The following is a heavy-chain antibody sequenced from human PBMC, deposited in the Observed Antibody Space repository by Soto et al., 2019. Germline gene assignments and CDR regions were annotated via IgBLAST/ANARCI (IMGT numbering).Heavy chain of an antibody. D-gene: IGHD3-22*01. CDR1: GYTFPSDY. J-gene: IGHJ4*02. CDR2: INPSGGST. CDR3: ARGNSGYTTSENFDY. V-gene: IGHV1-46*01. Sequence: SGKVSCKASGYTFPSDYMHWVRQAPGQGLEWMGIINPSGGSTSYAQKFQGRVTMTRDTSTSTVYMELSSLRSEDTAVYYCARGNSGYTTSENFDYSGQGTLVTVSS.